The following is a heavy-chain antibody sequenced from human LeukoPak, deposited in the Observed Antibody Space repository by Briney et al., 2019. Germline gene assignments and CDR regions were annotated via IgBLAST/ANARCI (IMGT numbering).Heavy chain of an antibody. CDR2: ISTSGSIV. V-gene: IGHV3-11*01. J-gene: IGHJ5*02. D-gene: IGHD3-16*01. CDR3: ARDRQFRLHDP. Sequence: GGSLRLSCTVSGFTFSDYYMTWIRRAPGKGLEWLAYISTSGSIVSYADSVKGRFTISRDNAKSSVYLQIDSLRAEDTAMYYCARDRQFRLHDPWGQGILVTVSS. CDR1: GFTFSDYY.